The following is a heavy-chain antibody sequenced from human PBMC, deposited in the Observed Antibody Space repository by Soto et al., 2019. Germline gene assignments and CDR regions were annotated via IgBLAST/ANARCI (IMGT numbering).Heavy chain of an antibody. J-gene: IGHJ4*02. D-gene: IGHD6-13*01. CDR1: GGTFSSYT. CDR2: IIPILGIA. V-gene: IGHV1-69*02. CDR3: ARGEIRSSSLDY. Sequence: SVKVSCKASGGTFSSYTISWVRQAPGQGLEWMGRIIPILGIANYAQKFQGRVTISADKSTSAAYMELSSLRSEDTAVYYCARGEIRSSSLDYWGQGTLVTVSS.